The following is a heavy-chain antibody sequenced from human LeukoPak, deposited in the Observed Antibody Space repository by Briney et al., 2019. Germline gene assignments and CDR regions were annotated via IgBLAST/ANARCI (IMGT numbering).Heavy chain of an antibody. V-gene: IGHV1-8*01. CDR1: GYTFTSYD. D-gene: IGHD6-13*01. CDR3: ALSLAAAGIGALY. Sequence: ASVKVSCKASGYTFTSYDIKWVRQATGQGLEWMGWMNPNSGKTGYVQKFQGRVTMTRNTSISTAYMELSSLRSEDTAVYYCALSLAAAGIGALYWGQGTLVTVSS. CDR2: MNPNSGKT. J-gene: IGHJ4*02.